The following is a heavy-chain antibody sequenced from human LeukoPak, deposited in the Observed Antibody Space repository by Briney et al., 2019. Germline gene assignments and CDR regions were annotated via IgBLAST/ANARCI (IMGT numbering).Heavy chain of an antibody. CDR2: IYYSGST. V-gene: IGHV4-61*01. Sequence: SETLSLTCTVSGGSVSSSSYYWSWIRQPPGKGLEWIGYIYYSGSTNYNPSLKSRVTISVDTSKNQFSLKLSSVTAADTAVYYCARGVAGYGPYDYWGQGTLVTVSS. D-gene: IGHD5-12*01. J-gene: IGHJ4*02. CDR3: ARGVAGYGPYDY. CDR1: GGSVSSSSYY.